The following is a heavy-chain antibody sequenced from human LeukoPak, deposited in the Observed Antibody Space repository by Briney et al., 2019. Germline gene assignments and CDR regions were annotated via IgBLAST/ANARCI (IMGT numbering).Heavy chain of an antibody. J-gene: IGHJ6*03. V-gene: IGHV3-21*01. CDR3: ARVTSGITGGTYYYYYIDV. D-gene: IGHD6-13*01. CDR2: ISSSKTYI. Sequence: GGSLRLSCAASGFTFSSYSMSWARQAPGKGLEWVSSISSSKTYIYYADSVKGRFTISRDNVKNSLYLQMNSLRAEDTAVYYCARVTSGITGGTYYYYYIDVWGQGTPVTVSS. CDR1: GFTFSSYS.